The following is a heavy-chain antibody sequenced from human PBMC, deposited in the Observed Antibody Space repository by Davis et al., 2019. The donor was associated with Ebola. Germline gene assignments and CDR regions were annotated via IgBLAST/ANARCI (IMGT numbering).Heavy chain of an antibody. V-gene: IGHV3-30*18. D-gene: IGHD2-2*01. J-gene: IGHJ4*02. Sequence: PAGSLRLSCAASGFTFSSYGMHWVPQAAGQGPEWVAVISYDGSNKYYADSVKGRFTISRDNSKNTLYLQMNSLRAEDTAVYYCAKEYCSSTSCYALDSPLDYWGQGTLVTVSS. CDR3: AKEYCSSTSCYALDSPLDY. CDR1: GFTFSSYG. CDR2: ISYDGSNK.